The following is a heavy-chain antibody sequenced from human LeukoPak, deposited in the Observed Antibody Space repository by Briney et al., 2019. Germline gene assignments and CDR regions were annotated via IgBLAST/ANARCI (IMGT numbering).Heavy chain of an antibody. CDR3: ARDPYSSSWSYYYGMDV. CDR2: ISAYNGNT. Sequence: ASVKVSYKASGYTFTSYGISWVRQAPGQGLEWMGWISAYNGNTNYAQKLQGRVTMTTDTSTSTAYMELRSLRSDDTAVYYCARDPYSSSWSYYYGMDVWGQGTTVTVSS. D-gene: IGHD6-13*01. CDR1: GYTFTSYG. J-gene: IGHJ6*02. V-gene: IGHV1-18*01.